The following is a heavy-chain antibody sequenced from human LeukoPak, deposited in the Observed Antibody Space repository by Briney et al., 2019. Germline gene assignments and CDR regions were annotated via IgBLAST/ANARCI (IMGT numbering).Heavy chain of an antibody. CDR3: ASGSSAALHDYYGSGSYYNLGY. CDR2: INPNSGGT. Sequence: APVKVSCKASGYTFTGYYMHWVRQAPGQGLEWMGWINPNSGGTNYAQKFQGRVTMTRDTSISTAYMELSRLRSDDTAVYYCASGSSAALHDYYGSGSYYNLGYWGQGTLVTVSS. CDR1: GYTFTGYY. J-gene: IGHJ4*02. D-gene: IGHD3-10*01. V-gene: IGHV1-2*02.